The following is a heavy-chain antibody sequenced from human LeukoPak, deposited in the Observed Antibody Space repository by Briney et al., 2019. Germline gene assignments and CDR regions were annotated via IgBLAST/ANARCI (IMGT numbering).Heavy chain of an antibody. CDR3: VRDGDHFNFDY. V-gene: IGHV3-74*01. D-gene: IGHD7-27*01. CDR2: VIRDGSFT. Sequence: TGGSLRLSCAASGFTFRSYWMHWVRQAPGKGLEWVSRVIRDGSFTNYADSVQGRFTISRDNAKNTLYLQLSSLRAEDTAVYFCVRDGDHFNFDYWGQGSLVTVSS. J-gene: IGHJ4*02. CDR1: GFTFRSYW.